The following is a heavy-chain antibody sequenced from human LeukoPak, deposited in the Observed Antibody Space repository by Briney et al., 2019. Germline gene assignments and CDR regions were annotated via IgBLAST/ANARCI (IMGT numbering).Heavy chain of an antibody. CDR2: IYADGNT. Sequence: GGSLRLSCAASGFIVNTNYMTWVRQAPGRGLEWVSFIYADGNTYYADSVKGRFTISRDISKNAVYLQMNSLRAEDTAVYYCAKSSLVVPYDYWGQGTLVTVSS. CDR3: AKSSLVVPYDY. CDR1: GFIVNTNY. J-gene: IGHJ4*02. V-gene: IGHV3-53*01. D-gene: IGHD6-6*01.